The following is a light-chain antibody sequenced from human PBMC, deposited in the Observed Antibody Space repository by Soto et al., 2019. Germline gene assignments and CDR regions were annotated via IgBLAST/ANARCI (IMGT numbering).Light chain of an antibody. CDR3: CSYGGSSTFPYV. Sequence: QSALTQPASVSGSPEQSITISCTGTSSDVGTYSLVSWYQQHPGKAPKLIIYEVTERPSGVSNRFSGSKFGNTASLTISGLLPEDEADYYCCSYGGSSTFPYVFGTGTKVTVL. J-gene: IGLJ1*01. V-gene: IGLV2-23*02. CDR1: SSDVGTYSL. CDR2: EVT.